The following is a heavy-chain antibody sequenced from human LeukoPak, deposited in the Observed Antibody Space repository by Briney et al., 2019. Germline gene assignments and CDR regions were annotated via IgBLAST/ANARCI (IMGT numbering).Heavy chain of an antibody. CDR2: INRDGSEK. CDR3: ARAVVGAADY. CDR1: GFTFSSYW. V-gene: IGHV3-7*01. D-gene: IGHD1-26*01. J-gene: IGHJ4*02. Sequence: GGSLRLSCAASGFTFSSYWMSWVRQAPGKGLEWVANINRDGSEKYYVDSVKGRFTIARANAKNSLYLQMNSLRAEDTAVYYCARAVVGAADYWGQGTLVTASS.